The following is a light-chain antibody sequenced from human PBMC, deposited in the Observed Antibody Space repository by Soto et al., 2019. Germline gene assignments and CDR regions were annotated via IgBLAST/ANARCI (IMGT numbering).Light chain of an antibody. CDR1: SSNIGSNA. CDR2: YDD. J-gene: IGLJ1*01. V-gene: IGLV1-36*01. Sequence: QSVLTQPASVSGAPSKRVTISCSGSSSNIGSNAVNWYQQFPGKAPKLLIYYDDLLASGVSARFSGSKSGTSASLAISGLQSEDEADYSCAAWDDSTKSHVFGTGTKVTAL. CDR3: AAWDDSTKSHV.